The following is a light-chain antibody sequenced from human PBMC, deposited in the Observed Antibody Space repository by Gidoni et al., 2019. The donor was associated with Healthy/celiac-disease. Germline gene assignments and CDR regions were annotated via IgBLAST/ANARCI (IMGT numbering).Light chain of an antibody. J-gene: IGKJ2*01. CDR1: QISSSW. CDR2: KAS. Sequence: IQLTQSPATLSASVGDRITITCRASQISSSWLAWYQQKPGKAPKLLIYKASSLESGVPSRFSGSGSGTEFTLTISSLQPDDFATYYCQQYNSYLYTFGQGTKLEIK. V-gene: IGKV1-5*03. CDR3: QQYNSYLYT.